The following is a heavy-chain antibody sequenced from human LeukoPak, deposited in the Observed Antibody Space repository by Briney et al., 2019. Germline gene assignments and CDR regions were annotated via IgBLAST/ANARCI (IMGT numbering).Heavy chain of an antibody. CDR1: GFTFSTYC. Sequence: GGSLRLSCAASGFTFSTYCMSWVRQSPGKGLEWVANIKQDGGEKYHVDSVKGRFTVSRDNAKSSLYLQMNSLRAGDTAVYYCVRACDSANCPYYFDSWGQGTLVTVSS. J-gene: IGHJ4*02. CDR3: VRACDSANCPYYFDS. CDR2: IKQDGGEK. V-gene: IGHV3-7*03. D-gene: IGHD3-22*01.